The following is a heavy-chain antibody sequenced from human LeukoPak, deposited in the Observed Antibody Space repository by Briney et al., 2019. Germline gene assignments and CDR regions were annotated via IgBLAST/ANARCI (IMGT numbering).Heavy chain of an antibody. J-gene: IGHJ6*03. V-gene: IGHV4-4*07. CDR2: IYSSGST. CDR3: ARDGYNQGDYYYYYMDV. Sequence: SETLSLTCTVSGVSISRYYWSWIRQPAGKGLEWIGRIYSSGSTTYNPSLKSRVTISVDTSKNQFSLKLSSVTAADTAVYYCARDGYNQGDYYYYYMDVWGKGTTVTISS. CDR1: GVSISRYY. D-gene: IGHD5-24*01.